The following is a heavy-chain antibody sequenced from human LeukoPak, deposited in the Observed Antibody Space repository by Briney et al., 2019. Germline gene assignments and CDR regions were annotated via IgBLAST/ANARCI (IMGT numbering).Heavy chain of an antibody. V-gene: IGHV4-59*01. Sequence: SETLSLTCTVSGGSISSYYWSWIRQPPGKGLEWIGYIYYSGSTNYNPSLKSRVTISVDTSKNQFSLKLSSATAADTAVYYCARDRYSDSSGWYTDYYYYGMDVWGQGTTVTVSS. CDR1: GGSISSYY. D-gene: IGHD6-19*01. CDR3: ARDRYSDSSGWYTDYYYYGMDV. J-gene: IGHJ6*02. CDR2: IYYSGST.